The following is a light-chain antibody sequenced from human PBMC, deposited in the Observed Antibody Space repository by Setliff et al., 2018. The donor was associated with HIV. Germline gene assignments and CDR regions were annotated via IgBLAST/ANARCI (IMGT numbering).Light chain of an antibody. J-gene: IGLJ1*01. V-gene: IGLV2-14*01. Sequence: QSALTQPASVSGSPGHSITISCTGTSSDVGTYNAVYWYQQHPGKAPKLMIYDVSTRPSGVSNRFSGSKSGNTASLTISGLQTEDEADYYCSSYTSSSTDVFGTGTKVTVL. CDR3: SSYTSSSTDV. CDR1: SSDVGTYNA. CDR2: DVS.